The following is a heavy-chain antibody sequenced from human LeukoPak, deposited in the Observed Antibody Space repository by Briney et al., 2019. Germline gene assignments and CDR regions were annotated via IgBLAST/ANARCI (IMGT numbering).Heavy chain of an antibody. CDR2: IKQDGSEK. CDR3: ARDRYWGGDCYFDY. Sequence: PGGSLRLSCAASGFTFSSYWMSWVRQAPGKGLEWVANIKQDGSEKYYVDSVKGRFTISRDNAKNSLYLQMNSLRAEDTAVYYCARDRYWGGDCYFDYWAQEPRVPFSS. V-gene: IGHV3-7*01. D-gene: IGHD2-21*02. J-gene: IGHJ4*02. CDR1: GFTFSSYW.